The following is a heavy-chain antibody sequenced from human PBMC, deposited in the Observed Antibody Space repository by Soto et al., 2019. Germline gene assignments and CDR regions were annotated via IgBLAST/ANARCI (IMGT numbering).Heavy chain of an antibody. CDR2: INPSGGST. Sequence: QVQLVQSGAEVKKPGASVKVSCKASGYTFTSYHMHWVRQTPGQGLEWMGIINPSGGSTNYAQKFRGRGTMTRDTSRSTVYMEVSSLRSEDTAVYYCARGGRDGYYPSLDYWGQGTLVTVSS. V-gene: IGHV1-46*03. CDR3: ARGGRDGYYPSLDY. D-gene: IGHD1-26*01. J-gene: IGHJ4*02. CDR1: GYTFTSYH.